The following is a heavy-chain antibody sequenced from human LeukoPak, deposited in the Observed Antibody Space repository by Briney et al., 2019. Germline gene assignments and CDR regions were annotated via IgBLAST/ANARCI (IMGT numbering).Heavy chain of an antibody. CDR2: FYRGST. CDR3: ARDSRIMGAPGAFDD. V-gene: IGHV4-4*07. Sequence: PSETLSLTCTVSGGSISSYYWSWIRQPAGKGLEWIGRFYRGSTNYNPSFKSRVTMSVDTSKNLFSLRLTSVTAADTAVYYCARDSRIMGAPGAFDDWGQGTLVTVSS. D-gene: IGHD1-26*01. CDR1: GGSISSYY. J-gene: IGHJ4*02.